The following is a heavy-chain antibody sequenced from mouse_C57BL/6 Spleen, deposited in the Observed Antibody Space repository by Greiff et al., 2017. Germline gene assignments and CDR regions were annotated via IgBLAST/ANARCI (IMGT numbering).Heavy chain of an antibody. D-gene: IGHD1-1*01. J-gene: IGHJ1*03. V-gene: IGHV14-4*01. CDR2: IDPANGDT. CDR3: TTYYGSSYRYFDV. CDR1: GFNIKDDY. Sequence: EVQLQQSGAELVRPGASVKLSCTASGFNIKDDYMHWVKQRPEQGLEWIGWIDPANGDTAYASKFQGKATITADTSSNTAYLQLSSLTSEDTAVYYSTTYYGSSYRYFDVWGTGTTVTVSS.